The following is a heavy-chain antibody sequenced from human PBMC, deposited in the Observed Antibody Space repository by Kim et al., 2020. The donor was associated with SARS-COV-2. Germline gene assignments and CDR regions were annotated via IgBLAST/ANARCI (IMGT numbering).Heavy chain of an antibody. CDR3: AKGAAGPHISDNWFDP. Sequence: GGSLRLSCAASGFTFDDYAMHWVRQAPGKGLEWVSGISWNSGSIGYADSVKGRFTISRDNAKNSLYLQMNSLRAEDTALYYCAKGAAGPHISDNWFDPWGQGTLVTVSS. V-gene: IGHV3-9*01. J-gene: IGHJ5*02. CDR2: ISWNSGSI. D-gene: IGHD6-13*01. CDR1: GFTFDDYA.